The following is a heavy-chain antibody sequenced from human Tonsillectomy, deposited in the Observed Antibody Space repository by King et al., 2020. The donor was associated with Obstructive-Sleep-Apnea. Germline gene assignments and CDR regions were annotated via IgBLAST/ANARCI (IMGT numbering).Heavy chain of an antibody. CDR3: ATVAVATATYFFDY. D-gene: IGHD4-17*01. Sequence: QLVQSGAEVKKPGASGKVSCKASGYTFTGYHIHWVRQAPGQGLEWRGWINPNSGGTNYAQKFQGRVTMTRDTSISTAYMELSRLRSDDTAGYYCATVAVATATYFFDYWGQGTLVTVSS. CDR2: INPNSGGT. V-gene: IGHV1-2*02. CDR1: GYTFTGYH. J-gene: IGHJ4*02.